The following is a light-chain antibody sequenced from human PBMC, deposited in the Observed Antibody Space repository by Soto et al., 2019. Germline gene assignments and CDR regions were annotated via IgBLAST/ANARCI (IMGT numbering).Light chain of an antibody. J-gene: IGKJ2*01. Sequence: DIVMTQSPDSLAVSVGERATINCKSSQSVLYNSNKKSYLAWYQQKPGQPPKLLIYWASTRESGVPDRFSGSGSGTDFTLTISNLQAEDVAVYYCQQFDNTLSVYTFGQGTKLEIK. CDR1: QSVLYNSNKKSY. CDR3: QQFDNTLSVYT. V-gene: IGKV4-1*01. CDR2: WAS.